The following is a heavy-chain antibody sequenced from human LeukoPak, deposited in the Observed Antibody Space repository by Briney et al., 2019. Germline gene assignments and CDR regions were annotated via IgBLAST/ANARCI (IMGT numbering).Heavy chain of an antibody. CDR2: IYTSGST. CDR3: ARERIVVVPAARVVYYYYMDV. D-gene: IGHD2-2*01. V-gene: IGHV4-61*02. CDR1: GGSISSGSYY. Sequence: SETLSLTCTVSGGSISSGSYYWSWIRQPAGKGLEWIGRIYTSGSTNYNPSLKSRVTISVDTSKNQFSLKLGSVTAADTAVYYCARERIVVVPAARVVYYYYMDVWGKGTTVTVSS. J-gene: IGHJ6*03.